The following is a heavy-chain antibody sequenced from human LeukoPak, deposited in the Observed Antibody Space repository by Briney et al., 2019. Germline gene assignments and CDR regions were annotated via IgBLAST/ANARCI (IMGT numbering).Heavy chain of an antibody. J-gene: IGHJ6*02. CDR3: ARDRLGLSSPGYYYGMDV. Sequence: ASVKVSCKASGYTFTGYYIQWVRQAPGQGLEWMGWINPNSGATLSAQRFQGRVTMTRDTSTSTAYTELRRLRSDDTGVYYCARDRLGLSSPGYYYGMDVWGPGTTVSVSS. CDR1: GYTFTGYY. D-gene: IGHD2-15*01. CDR2: INPNSGAT. V-gene: IGHV1-2*02.